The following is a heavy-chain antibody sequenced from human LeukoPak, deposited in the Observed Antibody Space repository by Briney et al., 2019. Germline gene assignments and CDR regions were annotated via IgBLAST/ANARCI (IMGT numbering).Heavy chain of an antibody. V-gene: IGHV3-73*01. CDR1: GFTFSGSA. D-gene: IGHD3-22*01. CDR2: IRSKANSYAT. Sequence: GGSLRLSCAASGFTFSGSAMHWVRQASGKGLEWVGRIRSKANSYATAYAASVKGRFTISRDDSKNTAYLQMNSLKTEDTAVYYCTRLPGLYDSSGYSIDYWGQGTLVTVSS. CDR3: TRLPGLYDSSGYSIDY. J-gene: IGHJ4*02.